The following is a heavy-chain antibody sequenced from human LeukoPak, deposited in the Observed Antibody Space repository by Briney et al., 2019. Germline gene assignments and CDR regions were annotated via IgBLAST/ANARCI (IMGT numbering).Heavy chain of an antibody. D-gene: IGHD1-1*01. J-gene: IGHJ4*02. CDR2: INWNGGET. V-gene: IGHV3-43*01. Sequence: GGFLRLPGAVPGLTFDEYMMHWVRQAPGKGLGWVSLINWNGGETNYADSVKGRFTIARDNSKTSLYLQMNSLRTEDTALYYCAKDRGNWKRFDYWGQGALVTVSS. CDR3: AKDRGNWKRFDY. CDR1: GLTFDEYM.